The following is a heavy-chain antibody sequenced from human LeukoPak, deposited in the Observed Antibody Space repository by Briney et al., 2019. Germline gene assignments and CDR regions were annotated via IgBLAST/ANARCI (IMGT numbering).Heavy chain of an antibody. J-gene: IGHJ6*02. Sequence: GGSLRLSCAASAFTFSSYGMHWVRQAPGKGLEWVAVIWSDGSIKFYADSVKGRFTISRDNSKNTLYLEMNSLRAEDTAVYFCARDRCGDICFYGLDVWGQGTTVSVSS. CDR3: ARDRCGDICFYGLDV. D-gene: IGHD2-21*01. CDR1: AFTFSSYG. V-gene: IGHV3-33*01. CDR2: IWSDGSIK.